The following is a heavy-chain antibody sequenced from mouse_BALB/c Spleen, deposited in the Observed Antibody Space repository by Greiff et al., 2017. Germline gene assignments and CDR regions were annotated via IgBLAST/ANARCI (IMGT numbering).Heavy chain of an antibody. CDR2: ISSGGSYT. Sequence: EVKVVESGGDLVKPGGSLKLSCAASGFTFSSYGMSWVRQTPDKRLEWVATISSGGSYTYYPDSVKGRFTISRDNAKNTLYLQMSSLRSEDTAMYYCARHDYDAWFAYWGQGTLVTVSA. J-gene: IGHJ3*01. CDR1: GFTFSSYG. CDR3: ARHDYDAWFAY. V-gene: IGHV5-6*01. D-gene: IGHD2-4*01.